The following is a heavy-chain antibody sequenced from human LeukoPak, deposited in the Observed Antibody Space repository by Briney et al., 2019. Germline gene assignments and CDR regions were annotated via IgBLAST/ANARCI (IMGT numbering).Heavy chain of an antibody. J-gene: IGHJ4*02. D-gene: IGHD4-23*01. CDR2: ISSSGSNS. CDR3: ARGGSGYGGIDY. Sequence: GGSLRLSCAASGFTFSDCYMTWIRQARGKGLEWVSYISSSGSNSHYADSVKGRFTISRDNAKNSLYLQMIGLRAEDTAVYYCARGGSGYGGIDYWGQGTLVTVSS. V-gene: IGHV3-11*01. CDR1: GFTFSDCY.